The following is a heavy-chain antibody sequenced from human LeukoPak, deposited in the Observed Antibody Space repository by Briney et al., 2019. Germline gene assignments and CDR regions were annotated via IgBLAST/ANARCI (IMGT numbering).Heavy chain of an antibody. D-gene: IGHD3-22*01. CDR2: IDYIGTTI. Sequence: GGSLRLSCVASGFTFSDYYMSWVRQAPGKGLEWVSYIDYIGTTIYYADSVKGRFTISRDNAKNSLYLQMNSLRAEDTAVYYCTRHGGGYSFDIWGQGTMVTVSS. V-gene: IGHV3-11*04. CDR1: GFTFSDYY. J-gene: IGHJ3*02. CDR3: TRHGGGYSFDI.